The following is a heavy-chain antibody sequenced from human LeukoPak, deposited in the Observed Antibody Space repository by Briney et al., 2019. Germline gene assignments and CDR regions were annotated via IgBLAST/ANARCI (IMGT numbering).Heavy chain of an antibody. CDR1: GFTLSTYG. V-gene: IGHV3-30*02. Sequence: QPGGSLRLSCAASGFTLSTYGMHWVRQAPGKGLEWVSFIRNDGNNKYYADSVKGRFTISRDNSKNTFYLQMNSLRVEDTAVYYCAKLTGSTWYGSGIDFWGQGTLVTVSS. CDR3: AKLTGSTWYGSGIDF. CDR2: IRNDGNNK. D-gene: IGHD3-10*01. J-gene: IGHJ4*02.